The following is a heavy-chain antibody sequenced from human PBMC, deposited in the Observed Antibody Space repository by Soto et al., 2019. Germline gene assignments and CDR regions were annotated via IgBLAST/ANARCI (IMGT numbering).Heavy chain of an antibody. CDR1: GYTFTSYG. Sequence: ASVKVSCKASGYTFTSYGISWVRQAPGQGLEWMGWISAYNGNTNYAQKLQGRVTMTTDTSTSTAYMELRSLRSDDTAVYYCARDGSTSYHYYYGMDVWGQGTTVTVSS. CDR2: ISAYNGNT. D-gene: IGHD2-2*01. J-gene: IGHJ6*02. V-gene: IGHV1-18*04. CDR3: ARDGSTSYHYYYGMDV.